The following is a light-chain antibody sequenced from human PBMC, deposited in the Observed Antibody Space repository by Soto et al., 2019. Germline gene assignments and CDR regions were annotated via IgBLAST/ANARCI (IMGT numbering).Light chain of an antibody. CDR2: WAS. CDR3: QQYYTTPAYT. V-gene: IGKV4-1*01. Sequence: DIVMTQSPDSPAVSLGERATINCKSSQSVLCTSNNKNYLAWYQQKPGQPPKLLIYWASTRESGVPDRFSGSGSETDFTLTISSLQAEDVAVYYCQQYYTTPAYTFGQGTKLEIK. CDR1: QSVLCTSNNKNY. J-gene: IGKJ2*01.